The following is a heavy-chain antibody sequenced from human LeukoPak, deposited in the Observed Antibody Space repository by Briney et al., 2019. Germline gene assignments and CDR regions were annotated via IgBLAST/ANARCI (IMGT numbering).Heavy chain of an antibody. J-gene: IGHJ6*02. CDR3: ARGPGGVRGVISYYYYGMDV. V-gene: IGHV4-61*08. D-gene: IGHD3-10*01. CDR1: GGSVSSGGYY. CDR2: INHSGST. Sequence: SQTLSLTCTVSGGSVSSGGYYWSWIRQPPGKGLEWIGEINHSGSTNYNPSLKSRVTISVDTSKNQFSLKLSSVTAADTAVYYCARGPGGVRGVISYYYYGMDVWGQGTTVTVSS.